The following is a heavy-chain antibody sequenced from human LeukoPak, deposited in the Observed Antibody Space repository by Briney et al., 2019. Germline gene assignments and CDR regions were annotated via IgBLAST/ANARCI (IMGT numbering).Heavy chain of an antibody. D-gene: IGHD2-2*02. CDR2: IRSKAYGGTT. V-gene: IGHV3-49*04. CDR3: SSPNHVDTEDFDY. CDR1: GFTFGDYA. Sequence: GRSLRLSCTGSGFTFGDYAMSWVRQAPGKGLEWVGFIRSKAYGGTTEYAASVKGRFTISRDDSKSIAYLQINSLKTEDTAVYYCSSPNHVDTEDFDYWGQGTLVTVSS. J-gene: IGHJ4*02.